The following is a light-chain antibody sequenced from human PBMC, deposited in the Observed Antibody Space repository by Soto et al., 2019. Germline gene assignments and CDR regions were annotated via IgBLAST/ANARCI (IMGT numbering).Light chain of an antibody. CDR3: SSYTTSNTRQIV. CDR2: DVS. J-gene: IGLJ1*01. V-gene: IGLV2-14*03. CDR1: SSDVGGFNY. Sequence: QCVLTRPAYGSVAPGESITISCNGTSSDVGGFNYVSWYQHHPGKAPKLIIYDVSTRPSGVSIRFSGSKSDNTASLTISGLQPEDEADYHCSSYTTSNTRQIVFGTGTKVTVL.